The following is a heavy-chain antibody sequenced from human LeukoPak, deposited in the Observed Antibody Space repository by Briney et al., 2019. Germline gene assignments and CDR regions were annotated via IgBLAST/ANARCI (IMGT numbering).Heavy chain of an antibody. J-gene: IGHJ5*02. CDR2: INHSAST. CDR3: ARGGRDPSGSGPMVRGVITDNWFDP. D-gene: IGHD3-10*01. V-gene: IGHV4-34*01. CDR1: GGSFSGHY. Sequence: PSESLSLACAVYGGSFSGHYWSWIRQPPGKGLEWMGEINHSASTNYNPSLKTRAPLSVDTSKNQFSLKLSSVTAAYTAVYYCARGGRDPSGSGPMVRGVITDNWFDPWGQGTLVTVSS.